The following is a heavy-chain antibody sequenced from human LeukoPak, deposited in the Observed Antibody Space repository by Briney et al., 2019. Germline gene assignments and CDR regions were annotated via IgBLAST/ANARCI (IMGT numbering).Heavy chain of an antibody. Sequence: SETLSLTCTVSGGSISSSSYYWGWIRQPPGKGLEWIGSIYYSGSTYYNPSLKSRVTISVDTSKNQFSLKLSSVTAADTAVYYCARCGRSYCGYWGQGTLVTVSS. D-gene: IGHD1-26*01. CDR2: IYYSGST. CDR1: GGSISSSSYY. CDR3: ARCGRSYCGY. J-gene: IGHJ4*02. V-gene: IGHV4-39*01.